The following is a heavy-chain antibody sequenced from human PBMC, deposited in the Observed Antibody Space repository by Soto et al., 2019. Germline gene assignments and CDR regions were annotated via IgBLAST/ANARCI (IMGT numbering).Heavy chain of an antibody. Sequence: PGGSLRLSCAASGFTFSSYGMHWVRQAPGKGLEWVAVISYDGSNKYYADSVKGRFTISRDNSKNTLYLQMNSLRAEDTAVYYCAKDHDDSPTGMDVWGQGTTVTVSS. D-gene: IGHD2-15*01. CDR2: ISYDGSNK. V-gene: IGHV3-30*18. CDR3: AKDHDDSPTGMDV. CDR1: GFTFSSYG. J-gene: IGHJ6*02.